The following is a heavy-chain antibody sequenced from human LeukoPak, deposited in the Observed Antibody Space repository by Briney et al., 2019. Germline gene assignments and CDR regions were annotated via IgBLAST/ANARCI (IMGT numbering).Heavy chain of an antibody. CDR3: AKDGDQLTVTKLDY. CDR1: GFTFSSYA. D-gene: IGHD4-17*01. V-gene: IGHV3-23*01. J-gene: IGHJ4*02. CDR2: ISGSGGST. Sequence: GGSLRLSCAASGFTFSSYAMSWVRQAPGKGLEWVSAISGSGGSTYYADSVKGRFTISRDNSKNTLYLEMNNLRAEDTAVFYCAKDGDQLTVTKLDYWGQGTLVTVSS.